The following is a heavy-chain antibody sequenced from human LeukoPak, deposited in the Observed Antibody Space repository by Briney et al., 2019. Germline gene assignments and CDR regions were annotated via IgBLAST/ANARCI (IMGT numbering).Heavy chain of an antibody. Sequence: ASVKVSCKASGGTFSSYANSWVRQAPGQRLEWMGGIIPIFGTANYAQKFQGRVTITTDESTSTAYMELSSLRSEDTAVYYCARGKGGYDFDYWGQGTLVTVSS. D-gene: IGHD5-12*01. J-gene: IGHJ4*02. CDR2: IIPIFGTA. CDR1: GGTFSSYA. CDR3: ARGKGGYDFDY. V-gene: IGHV1-69*05.